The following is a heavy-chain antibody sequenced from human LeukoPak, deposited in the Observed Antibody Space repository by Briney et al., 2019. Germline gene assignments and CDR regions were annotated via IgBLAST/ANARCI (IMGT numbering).Heavy chain of an antibody. Sequence: SETLSLTCTVSGGSISSSSYYWGWIRQPPGKGLEWIGSIYYSGSTYYNPSLKSRVTISVDTSKNQFSLKLSSVTAADTAVYYCARVHGDYAAAVVSYYYYYGMDVWGQGTTVTVSS. CDR3: ARVHGDYAAAVVSYYYYYGMDV. V-gene: IGHV4-39*07. J-gene: IGHJ6*02. CDR1: GGSISSSSYY. D-gene: IGHD4-17*01. CDR2: IYYSGST.